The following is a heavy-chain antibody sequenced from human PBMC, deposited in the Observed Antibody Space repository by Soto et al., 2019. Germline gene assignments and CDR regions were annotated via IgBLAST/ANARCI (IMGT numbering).Heavy chain of an antibody. V-gene: IGHV4-59*01. J-gene: IGHJ4*02. CDR2: IYYGGST. D-gene: IGHD5-18*01. Sequence: ETLCLTCAVSGVSISTYYWSWIRQPPGKGLEWIGYIYYGGSTNHNPSLNSRVTFSVDTSRNQIFLTLTSVTAADKAVYYCARSGNSNGLVFDYWGQGTQVTVYS. CDR3: ARSGNSNGLVFDY. CDR1: GVSISTYY.